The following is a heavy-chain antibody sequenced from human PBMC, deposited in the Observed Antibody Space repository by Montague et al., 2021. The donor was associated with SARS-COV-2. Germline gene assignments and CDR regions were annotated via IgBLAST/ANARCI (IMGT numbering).Heavy chain of an antibody. Sequence: SETLSLTCTVAGGSISSSSHYWSWIRQPPGKGLEWIGYIYYSGSTNYXPSLKSRVTISVDTSKNQFSLKLSSVTAADTAVYYCARAPVAHITIFGVVTSFDYWGQGTLVTVSS. CDR1: GGSISSSSHY. CDR3: ARAPVAHITIFGVVTSFDY. V-gene: IGHV4-61*01. D-gene: IGHD3-3*01. CDR2: IYYSGST. J-gene: IGHJ4*02.